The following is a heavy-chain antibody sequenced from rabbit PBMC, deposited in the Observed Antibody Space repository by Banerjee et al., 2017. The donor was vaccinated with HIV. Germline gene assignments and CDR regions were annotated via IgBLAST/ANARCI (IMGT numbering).Heavy chain of an antibody. V-gene: IGHV1S40*01. D-gene: IGHD8-1*01. CDR2: IYTGSDGAT. Sequence: QSLEESGGGLVKPGASLTLTCKASGFSFSANYWIYWVRQAPGKGLEWIGCIYTGSDGATYSATWAKGRFTCSKTSSTTVTLQMTSLTVADTATYFCARDTGSSFSSYGMDLWGPGTLVTVS. CDR3: ARDTGSSFSSYGMDL. J-gene: IGHJ6*01. CDR1: GFSFSANYW.